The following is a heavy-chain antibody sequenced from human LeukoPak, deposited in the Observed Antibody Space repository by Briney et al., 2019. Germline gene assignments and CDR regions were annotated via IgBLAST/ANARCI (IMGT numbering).Heavy chain of an antibody. V-gene: IGHV4-34*01. J-gene: IGHJ4*02. D-gene: IGHD3-3*01. Sequence: PSETLSLTCAVYGGSFSGYYWSWIRQPPGKGLEWIGEINHSGSTNYNPSLKSRVTISVVTSKNQCSLKLSSVTAADTAVYYCARAVFIRSGYVDYWGQGSLVTVSS. CDR3: ARAVFIRSGYVDY. CDR2: INHSGST. CDR1: GGSFSGYY.